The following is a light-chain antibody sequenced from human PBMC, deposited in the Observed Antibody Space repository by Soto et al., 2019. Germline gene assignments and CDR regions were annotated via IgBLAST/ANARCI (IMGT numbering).Light chain of an antibody. J-gene: IGKJ1*01. CDR3: QQYNGYSRT. V-gene: IGKV1-5*01. CDR2: DAS. Sequence: IDVTESPSTLCGSVGDRGTITFRASQSISSWLAWYQQKPGKAPKLLIYDASTLESGVPSRFSGSGSGTEFTLTISSLQPDDFATYYCQQYNGYSRTFGQGTKVDIK. CDR1: QSISSW.